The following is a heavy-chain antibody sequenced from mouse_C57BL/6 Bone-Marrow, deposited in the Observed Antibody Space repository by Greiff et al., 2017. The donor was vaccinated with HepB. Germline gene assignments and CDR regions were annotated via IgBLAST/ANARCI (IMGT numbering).Heavy chain of an antibody. CDR1: GYTFTSYW. D-gene: IGHD2-1*01. Sequence: QVQLQQPGAELVKPGASVKMSCKASGYTFTSYWITWVKQRPGQGLEWIGDIYPGSGSTNYNEKFKSKATLTVDTSSSPAYMQLSRLTSEDSAVYYCARSTTGFDYWGQGTTLTVSS. J-gene: IGHJ2*01. V-gene: IGHV1-55*01. CDR3: ARSTTGFDY. CDR2: IYPGSGST.